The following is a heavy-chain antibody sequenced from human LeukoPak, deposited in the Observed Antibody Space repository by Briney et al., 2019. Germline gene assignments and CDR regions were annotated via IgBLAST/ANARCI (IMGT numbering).Heavy chain of an antibody. D-gene: IGHD3-3*01. Sequence: GGSLRLSCAASGFTVSSNYMGWVRQAPGKGLEWVSVIYSGGSTYYADSVKGRFTISRHNSKNTLYLQMNSLRAEDTAVYYCATTSYYDFWSGYYTDKDYYYGMDVWGQGTTVTVSS. J-gene: IGHJ6*02. CDR1: GFTVSSNY. CDR3: ATTSYYDFWSGYYTDKDYYYGMDV. CDR2: IYSGGST. V-gene: IGHV3-53*04.